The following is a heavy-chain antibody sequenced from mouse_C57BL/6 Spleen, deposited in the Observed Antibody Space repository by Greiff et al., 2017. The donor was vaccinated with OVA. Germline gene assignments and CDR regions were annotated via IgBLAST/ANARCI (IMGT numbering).Heavy chain of an antibody. J-gene: IGHJ4*01. CDR2: INPNNGGT. Sequence: EVQLQQSGPELVQPGASVKISCKASGHTFTDYYMNWVKQSHGKSLEWIGDINPNNGGTSYNQKFKGKATLTVDKSSSTAYMELRSLTSEDSAVYYCARGDDSYAMDYWGQGTSVTVSS. CDR1: GHTFTDYY. CDR3: ARGDDSYAMDY. V-gene: IGHV1-26*01.